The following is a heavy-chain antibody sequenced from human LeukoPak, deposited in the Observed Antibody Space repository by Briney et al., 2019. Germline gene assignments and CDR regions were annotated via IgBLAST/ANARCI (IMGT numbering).Heavy chain of an antibody. CDR3: ATSYDAKTAPYDL. CDR1: AGSISSYC. CDR2: IYPSGTT. V-gene: IGHV4-4*09. J-gene: IGHJ5*02. D-gene: IGHD3-3*01. Sequence: PSETLSLTCTFSAGSISSYCWSWVRQAPGKGLEWIGYIYPSGTTDYNPSLKSRVTMSVDTSKNQFSMELRFLTAADTAVYYCATSYDAKTAPYDLWGQGTLVTVSS.